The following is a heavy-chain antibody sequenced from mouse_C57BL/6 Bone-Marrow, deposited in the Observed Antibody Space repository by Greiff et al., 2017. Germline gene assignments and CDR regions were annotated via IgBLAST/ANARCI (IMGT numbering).Heavy chain of an antibody. Sequence: QVHVKQSEAELVRPGTSVKMSCKASGYTFTNYWIGWAKQRPGHGLEWIGDIYPGGGYTNYNEKFKGKATLTADKSSSTAYMQFSSLTSEDTAVYYCTFYSNYYFDYWGQGTTLTVSS. D-gene: IGHD2-5*01. V-gene: IGHV1-63*01. J-gene: IGHJ2*01. CDR1: GYTFTNYW. CDR3: TFYSNYYFDY. CDR2: IYPGGGYT.